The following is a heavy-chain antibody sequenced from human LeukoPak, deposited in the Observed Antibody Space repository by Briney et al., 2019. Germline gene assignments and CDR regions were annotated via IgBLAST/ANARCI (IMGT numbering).Heavy chain of an antibody. J-gene: IGHJ1*01. CDR2: IRSKAYGGTT. CDR1: GFTFGDYA. V-gene: IGHV3-49*03. CDR3: TRGDSSSRAEYFQH. Sequence: PGGSLRLSCTASGFTFGDYAMSWFRQAPGKGLEWVGFIRSKAYGGTTEYAASVKGRFTISRDDSKSIAYLQMNSLKTEDTAVYYCTRGDSSSRAEYFQHWGQGTLVTVSS. D-gene: IGHD6-13*01.